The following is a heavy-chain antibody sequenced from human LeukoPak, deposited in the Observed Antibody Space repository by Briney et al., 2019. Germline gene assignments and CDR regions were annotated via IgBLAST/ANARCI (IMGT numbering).Heavy chain of an antibody. V-gene: IGHV3-21*06. J-gene: IGHJ4*02. Sequence: GGSLRLSCVAPEFTFSSYSMNWVRQAPGKGLEWVSFISSRSTYIYYADSVKGRFTISRDNAKNSLYLQMDSLRAEDTAVYYCAKAPVTTCRGAFCYPFDYWGLGTLVTVSS. CDR2: ISSRSTYI. CDR3: AKAPVTTCRGAFCYPFDY. D-gene: IGHD2-15*01. CDR1: EFTFSSYS.